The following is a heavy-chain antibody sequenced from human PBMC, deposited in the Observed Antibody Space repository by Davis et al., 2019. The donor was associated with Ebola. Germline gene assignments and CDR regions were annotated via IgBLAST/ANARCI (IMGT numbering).Heavy chain of an antibody. J-gene: IGHJ5*02. D-gene: IGHD3-3*01. CDR1: GGTFSSYA. Sequence: SVKVSCKASGGTFSSYAISWVRQAPGQGLEWMGGIIPIFGTANYAQKFQGRVTITADESTSTAYMELSSLRSEDTAVYYCARDQVPFLEWLSGFDPWGQGTLVTVSS. CDR3: ARDQVPFLEWLSGFDP. V-gene: IGHV1-69*13. CDR2: IIPIFGTA.